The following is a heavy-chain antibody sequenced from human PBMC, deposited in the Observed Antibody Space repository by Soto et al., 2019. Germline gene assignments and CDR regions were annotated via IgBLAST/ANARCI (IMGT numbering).Heavy chain of an antibody. CDR2: ISYDGSNK. J-gene: IGHJ5*02. CDR3: ARDSSSAPFDP. CDR1: GFTFSSYA. Sequence: GGSLRLSCVASGFTFSSYAMHWVRQAPGKGLEWVAVISYDGSNKYYADSVKGRFTISRDNSKNTLYLQMNSLRAEDTAVYYCARDSSSAPFDPWGQGTLVTVSS. V-gene: IGHV3-30-3*01. D-gene: IGHD6-6*01.